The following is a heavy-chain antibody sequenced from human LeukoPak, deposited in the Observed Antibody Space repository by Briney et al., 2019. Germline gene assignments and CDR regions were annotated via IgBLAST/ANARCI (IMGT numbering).Heavy chain of an antibody. D-gene: IGHD6-6*01. CDR1: GGSISSYY. V-gene: IGHV4-59*08. J-gene: IGHJ4*02. Sequence: PSETLSLTCTVSGGSISSYYWSWIRQPPGKGLEWIGYISYSGSTNYNPSLKRRVTISVDTSNIQFSLRLSSVTAADTAVYYCARHRGSSSNYYYFDYWGQGTLVTVSS. CDR3: ARHRGSSSNYYYFDY. CDR2: ISYSGST.